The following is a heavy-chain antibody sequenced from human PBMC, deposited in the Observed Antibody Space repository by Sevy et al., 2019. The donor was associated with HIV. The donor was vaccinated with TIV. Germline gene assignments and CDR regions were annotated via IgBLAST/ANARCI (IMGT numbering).Heavy chain of an antibody. CDR3: ASLGGSSGYFSLDY. V-gene: IGHV1-18*01. Sequence: ASVKVSCKASGDTFTTYGISWVRQAPGQGPEWMGWITNYNSNTKYEQKFQDRVTMTTDTSTNTAYMELRNLRPDDTAVYYCASLGGSSGYFSLDYWGQGTLVTVSS. J-gene: IGHJ4*02. CDR1: GDTFTTYG. D-gene: IGHD3-22*01. CDR2: ITNYNSNT.